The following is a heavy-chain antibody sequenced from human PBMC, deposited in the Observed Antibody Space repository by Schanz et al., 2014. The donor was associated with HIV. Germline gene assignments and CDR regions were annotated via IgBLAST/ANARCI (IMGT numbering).Heavy chain of an antibody. Sequence: QVQLVESGGGVVQPGRSLRLSCAASGFTFSSYGMHWVRQAPGKGLEWVAVIWYDGTNKYYADSVKGRFTISRDNSRKTLYLQMNSLRAEDTAVYFCARDVAGCSGTSCYSDAFDIWGQGTMVTVSS. CDR3: ARDVAGCSGTSCYSDAFDI. D-gene: IGHD2-2*01. CDR1: GFTFSSYG. V-gene: IGHV3-33*01. CDR2: IWYDGTNK. J-gene: IGHJ3*02.